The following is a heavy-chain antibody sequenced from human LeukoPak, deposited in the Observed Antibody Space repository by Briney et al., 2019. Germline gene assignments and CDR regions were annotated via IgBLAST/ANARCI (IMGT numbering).Heavy chain of an antibody. J-gene: IGHJ4*02. CDR3: ARDEGSSWYEY. V-gene: IGHV3-74*01. CDR1: GFTFASYW. CDR2: INSDGSIT. D-gene: IGHD6-13*01. Sequence: PGGSLRLSCAASGFTFASYWMHWVRQAPGKGLVWVSRINSDGSITNYADSVKGRFTITRDSAKNTLYLQMNSLGAEDTAVYYCARDEGSSWYEYWGQGTLVTVSS.